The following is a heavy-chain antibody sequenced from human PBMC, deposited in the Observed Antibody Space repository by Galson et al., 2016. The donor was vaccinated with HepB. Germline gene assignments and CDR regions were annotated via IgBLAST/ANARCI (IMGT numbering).Heavy chain of an antibody. V-gene: IGHV4-59*01. Sequence: ETLSLTCTVSGGSISPYFWSWIRRPPGKGLDWTAYIYFSGTTNYNPSLKSRVTISLDTSKGQFSLKVTSVTAADSAVYYCARSYGGYAFDIWGQGTMVTVSS. J-gene: IGHJ3*02. D-gene: IGHD4-23*01. CDR2: IYFSGTT. CDR1: GGSISPYF. CDR3: ARSYGGYAFDI.